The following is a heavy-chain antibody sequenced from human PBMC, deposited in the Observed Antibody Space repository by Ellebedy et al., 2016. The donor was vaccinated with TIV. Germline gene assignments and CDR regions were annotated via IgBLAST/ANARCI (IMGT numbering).Heavy chain of an antibody. CDR3: ARGYNEYDY. Sequence: GESLKISCAASGFKFSVYGMNWVRQAPGRGLEWAAYMSSDTATTHYTDSVRGRFTISRDNARNSLYLQMNSLRVEDTAVYYCARGYNEYDYWGQGTLVTVSS. D-gene: IGHD5-12*01. CDR2: MSSDTATT. V-gene: IGHV3-48*04. CDR1: GFKFSVYG. J-gene: IGHJ4*02.